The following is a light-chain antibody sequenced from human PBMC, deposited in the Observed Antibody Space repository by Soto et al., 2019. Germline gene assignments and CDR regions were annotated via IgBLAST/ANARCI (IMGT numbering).Light chain of an antibody. J-gene: IGKJ1*01. CDR2: GAS. CDR1: QSVDSNY. V-gene: IGKV3-20*01. Sequence: EIVLTQSPGTLSLSPGERATLSCRASQSVDSNYLAWYQQKPGQAPRLLIYGASSRATGIPDRFSGSGSGTDFTLTISRLEPEVFAVYHCQHYGSAGTFGQGTKVEIK. CDR3: QHYGSAGT.